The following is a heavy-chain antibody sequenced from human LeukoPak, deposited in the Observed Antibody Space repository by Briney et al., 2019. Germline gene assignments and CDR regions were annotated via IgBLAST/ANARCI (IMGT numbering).Heavy chain of an antibody. D-gene: IGHD1-26*01. V-gene: IGHV3-33*01. J-gene: IGHJ6*02. CDR2: IWYDGSNK. CDR1: GFTFSSYG. CDR3: ARGGAWDNVAYYYGMDV. Sequence: RSGGSLRLSCAASGFTFSSYGMPWVRQAPGKGLEWVAVIWYDGSNKYYADSVKGRFTISRDNSKNTLYLQMNSLRAEDTAVYYCARGGAWDNVAYYYGMDVWGQGTTVTVSS.